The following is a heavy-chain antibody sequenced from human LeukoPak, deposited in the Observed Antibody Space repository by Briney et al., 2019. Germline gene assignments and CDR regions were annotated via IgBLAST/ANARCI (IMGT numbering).Heavy chain of an antibody. Sequence: ASVKVSCKASGGTFSSYAISWVRQAPGQGLEWMGGIIPIFGTANYAQKFQGRVTITTDESTSTAYMELSSLRSEDTAVYYCARDGSTTVPLDYWGQGTLVTVSS. D-gene: IGHD4-17*01. CDR3: ARDGSTTVPLDY. J-gene: IGHJ4*02. CDR2: IIPIFGTA. V-gene: IGHV1-69*05. CDR1: GGTFSSYA.